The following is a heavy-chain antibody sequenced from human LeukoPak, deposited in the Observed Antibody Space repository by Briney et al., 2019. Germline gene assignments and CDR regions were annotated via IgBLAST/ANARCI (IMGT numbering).Heavy chain of an antibody. Sequence: GGSLRLSCAASGFTFSTYAINWVRQAPGKGLEWISAISQSGNTIYYADSVKGRFIISRDNSKNTLYLQLNSLRAEDTAVYYCAIVGSQEWYYGMDVWGQGTTVTVSS. CDR3: AIVGSQEWYYGMDV. D-gene: IGHD2-21*01. J-gene: IGHJ6*02. CDR1: GFTFSTYA. V-gene: IGHV3-23*01. CDR2: ISQSGNTI.